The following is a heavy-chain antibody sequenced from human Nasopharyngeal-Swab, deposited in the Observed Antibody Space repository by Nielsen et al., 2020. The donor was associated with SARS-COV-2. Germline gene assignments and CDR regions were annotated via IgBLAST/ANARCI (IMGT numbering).Heavy chain of an antibody. CDR1: GYTFTSYA. V-gene: IGHV7-4-1*02. CDR3: ARDHFTSSGPNGWFDP. D-gene: IGHD3-3*01. CDR2: INPNTGNP. J-gene: IGHJ5*02. Sequence: ASVKVSCKASGYTFTSYAMNWVRQAPGQGLEWMGWINPNTGNPTYAQGFTGRFVFSLDTSVSTAYLQISSLKAEDTAVYYCARDHFTSSGPNGWFDPWGQGTLVTVSS.